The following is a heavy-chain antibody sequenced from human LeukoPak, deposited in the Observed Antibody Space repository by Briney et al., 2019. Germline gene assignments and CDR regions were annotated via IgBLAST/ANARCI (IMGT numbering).Heavy chain of an antibody. V-gene: IGHV3-23*01. J-gene: IGHJ4*02. Sequence: PGGSLRLSCAASGFIFSSSAMSWVRQAPGKGREWISTITGSGERTYYADSVKGRFTISRDNSKNILYLQMNSLRAEDTALYTYVGAPNIDFFDYWGQGTLVTVSS. D-gene: IGHD3-16*01. CDR2: ITGSGERT. CDR3: VGAPNIDFFDY. CDR1: GFIFSSSA.